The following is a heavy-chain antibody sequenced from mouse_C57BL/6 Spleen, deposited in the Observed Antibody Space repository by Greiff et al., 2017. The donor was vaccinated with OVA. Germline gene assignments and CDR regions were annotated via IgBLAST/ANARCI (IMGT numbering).Heavy chain of an antibody. CDR2: FYPGSGSI. J-gene: IGHJ1*03. D-gene: IGHD2-13*01. V-gene: IGHV1-62-2*01. CDR1: GYTFTEYT. CDR3: ARHGDADWYFDG. Sequence: QVQLNESGAELVKPGASVKLSCKASGYTFTEYTIHWVKQRSGQGLEWIGWFYPGSGSIKYNEKFKDTATLTTDKSSSTAYMELSRLTSEDSAVYCYARHGDADWYFDGWGTGTTVTVSS.